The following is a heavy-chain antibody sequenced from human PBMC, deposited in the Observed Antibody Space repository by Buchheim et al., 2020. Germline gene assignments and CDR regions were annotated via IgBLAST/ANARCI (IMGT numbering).Heavy chain of an antibody. J-gene: IGHJ4*02. CDR3: AKEEVPKDN. V-gene: IGHV3-23*01. Sequence: EVQLLESGGGLVQPGGSLRLSCVVSGFTFCNSAMTWVRQAPGKGLEWVSAISRDGDTTYYADSVMGRFTISRDTSKNTLYLQMNSLRVDDTAVYYCAKEEVPKDNWGLGT. CDR1: GFTFCNSA. CDR2: ISRDGDTT. D-gene: IGHD2-15*01.